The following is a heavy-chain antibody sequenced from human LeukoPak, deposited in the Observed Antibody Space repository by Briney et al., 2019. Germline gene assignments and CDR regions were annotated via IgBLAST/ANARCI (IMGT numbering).Heavy chain of an antibody. J-gene: IGHJ4*02. D-gene: IGHD5-24*01. CDR2: MNPNSGNT. V-gene: IGHV1-8*03. CDR3: ARDPRDGYGC. Sequence: ASVKVSCKASGYTFTSYDINWVRQATGQGLEWMGWMNPNSGNTGYAQKFQGRVTITADKSTSTAYMELSSLRSEDTAVYYCARDPRDGYGCWGQGTLVTVSS. CDR1: GYTFTSYD.